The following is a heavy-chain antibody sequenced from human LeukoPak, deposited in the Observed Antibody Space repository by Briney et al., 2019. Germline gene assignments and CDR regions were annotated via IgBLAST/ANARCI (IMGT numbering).Heavy chain of an antibody. V-gene: IGHV3-23*01. CDR2: ITCGGGST. CDR3: AKSSYYDSSGYYREYYFDY. J-gene: IGHJ4*02. Sequence: GGSLRLSCAASRFTFSTYCMSWVRQPPGKGLEWVSSITCGGGSTDYADYVKGRFSISRDNTKNTLYLQMNSLRAEDTVVSDCAKSSYYDSSGYYREYYFDYWGQGTLVTVSS. CDR1: RFTFSTYC. D-gene: IGHD3-22*01.